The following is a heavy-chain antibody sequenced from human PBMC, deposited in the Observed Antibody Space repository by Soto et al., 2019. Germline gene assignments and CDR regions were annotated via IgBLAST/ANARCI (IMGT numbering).Heavy chain of an antibody. CDR3: ASSTSPINWFDP. CDR2: IYYSGST. V-gene: IGHV4-31*03. J-gene: IGHJ5*02. Sequence: SETLSLTCTVSGGSISSGGYYWSWIRQHPGKGLEWIGYIYYSGSTYYNPSLKSRVTISVDTSKNQFSLKLSSVTAADTAVYYCASSTSPINWFDPWGQGTLVTVSS. D-gene: IGHD2-2*01. CDR1: GGSISSGGYY.